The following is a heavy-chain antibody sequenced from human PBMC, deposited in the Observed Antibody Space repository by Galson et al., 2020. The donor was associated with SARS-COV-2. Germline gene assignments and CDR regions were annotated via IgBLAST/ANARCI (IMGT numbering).Heavy chain of an antibody. CDR3: ARDDDSSGMGAFDI. D-gene: IGHD3-22*01. CDR2: IGADGRT. V-gene: IGHV3-13*04. J-gene: IGHJ3*02. CDR1: GFTFSRHD. Sequence: GGSLRLSCAASGFTFSRHDMHWVRQLTGKGLEWVSGIGADGRTYDPDSVKGRFTISRDNAKNSLHLQMNSLTAGDTAVYYCARDDDSSGMGAFDIWCRGTMVTVSS.